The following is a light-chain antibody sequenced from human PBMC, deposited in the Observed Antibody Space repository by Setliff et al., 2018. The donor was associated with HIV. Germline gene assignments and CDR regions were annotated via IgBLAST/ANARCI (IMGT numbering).Light chain of an antibody. V-gene: IGLV2-8*01. CDR3: SSYAGSNNYV. J-gene: IGLJ1*01. CDR1: SSDVGGYNY. CDR2: EVT. Sequence: QSVLTQPPSASVSPGQSVTISCTGTSSDVGGYNYVSWYQQYPGKAPKLIIYEVTKRPSGVPDRLSGSKSGNTASLTVSGLQVEDEADYYCSSYAGSNNYVFGTGTKVTVL.